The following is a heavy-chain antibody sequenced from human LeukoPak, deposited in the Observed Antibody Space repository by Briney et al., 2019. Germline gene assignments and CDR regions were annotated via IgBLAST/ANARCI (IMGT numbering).Heavy chain of an antibody. J-gene: IGHJ4*01. CDR1: GFTFSTYW. CDR3: PRASTTVPNLLDN. Sequence: GGSLRLSCVASGFTFSTYWMHWVRQAPGKGLLWVSRLSGDGSSTKYADSLKGRFTISRHNAKNPLHLQMNRLRAEDTAAYFCPRASTTVPNLLDNWGHGTLVTVSS. V-gene: IGHV3-74*03. D-gene: IGHD4-17*01. CDR2: LSGDGSST.